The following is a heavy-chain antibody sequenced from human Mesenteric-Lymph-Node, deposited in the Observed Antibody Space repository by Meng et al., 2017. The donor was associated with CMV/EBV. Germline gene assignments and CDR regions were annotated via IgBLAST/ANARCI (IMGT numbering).Heavy chain of an antibody. J-gene: IGHJ5*02. CDR2: ITPILSIV. CDR1: EGTFDSKT. V-gene: IGHV1-69*02. D-gene: IGHD3-10*01. CDR3: ARGREWFDP. Sequence: KVSCKTSEGTFDSKTITWVQQAPGQGLEWMGRITPILSIVSYAQIFQDRVTITADKSTGTSYMELNSLRSEDTAIYYCARGREWFDPWGQGTLVTVSS.